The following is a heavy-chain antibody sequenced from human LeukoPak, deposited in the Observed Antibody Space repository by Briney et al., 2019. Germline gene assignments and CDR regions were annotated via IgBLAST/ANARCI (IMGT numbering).Heavy chain of an antibody. V-gene: IGHV3-23*01. CDR3: ARDSRYSGNY. D-gene: IGHD1-26*01. CDR1: GFTLCSSA. J-gene: IGHJ4*02. CDR2: FSGSSTTT. Sequence: GGAPRTSCAAPGFTLCSSAMTWGRPGPGEGLEWVSFFSGSSTTTNYADSVKGRFTISRDNSKNTLYLQMNSLRAEDTAVYYCARDSRYSGNYWGQGTLVTVSS.